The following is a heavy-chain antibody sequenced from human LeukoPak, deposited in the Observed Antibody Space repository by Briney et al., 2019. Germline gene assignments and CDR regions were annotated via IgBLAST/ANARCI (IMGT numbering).Heavy chain of an antibody. CDR3: ASSARGDYFDY. D-gene: IGHD1-26*01. CDR2: IYHSGST. J-gene: IGHJ4*02. CDR1: GGSISSGGYY. V-gene: IGHV4-30-2*01. Sequence: SQTLSLTCTVSGGSISSGGYYWSWIRQPPGKGLEWIGYIYHSGSTYYNPSLKSRVTISVDRSKNQFSLKLSSVTAADTAVYYCASSARGDYFDYWGQGTLVTVSS.